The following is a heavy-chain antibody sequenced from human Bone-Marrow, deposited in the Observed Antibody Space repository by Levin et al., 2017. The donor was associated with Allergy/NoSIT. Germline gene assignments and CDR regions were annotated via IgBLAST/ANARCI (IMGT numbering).Heavy chain of an antibody. D-gene: IGHD2-15*01. CDR2: IPYNGINR. V-gene: IGHV3-30-3*01. Sequence: SGGSLRLSCAASGFTFTDYAMHWVRQAPGKGLEWVSVIPYNGINRNYADSVRGRFTISRDNSKNTLYLQMDRMRTEDTAVYYCARDGFQGIIPAAYYFDLWGLGTLVTVSS. CDR3: ARDGFQGIIPAAYYFDL. CDR1: GFTFTDYA. J-gene: IGHJ4*02.